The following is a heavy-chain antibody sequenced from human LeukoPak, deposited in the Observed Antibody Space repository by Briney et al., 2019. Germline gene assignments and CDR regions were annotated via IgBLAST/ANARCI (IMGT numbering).Heavy chain of an antibody. CDR1: GYTFTAYY. CDR3: ARDYYDSSGFGAFDI. D-gene: IGHD3-22*01. CDR2: INPNSGGT. J-gene: IGHJ3*02. V-gene: IGHV1-2*02. Sequence: ASVKVSCKASGYTFTAYYMHWVRQAPGQGLEWMGWINPNSGGTNYAQKFQGRVTMTRDTSISTAYMELSRLRSDDTAVYYCARDYYDSSGFGAFDIWGQGTMVTVCS.